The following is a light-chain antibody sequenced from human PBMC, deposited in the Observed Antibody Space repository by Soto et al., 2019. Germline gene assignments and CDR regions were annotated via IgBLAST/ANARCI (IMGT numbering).Light chain of an antibody. Sequence: QPVLTQPASVSGSPGQSITISCTGTSSDVGSYNLVSWYQQHPGKAPKLMIYEVSERPSGVSNRFSASKSGNAASLTISGLQAEDEADYYCCSYARSSTLVFGGGTKLTVL. CDR3: CSYARSSTLV. CDR2: EVS. J-gene: IGLJ2*01. V-gene: IGLV2-23*02. CDR1: SSDVGSYNL.